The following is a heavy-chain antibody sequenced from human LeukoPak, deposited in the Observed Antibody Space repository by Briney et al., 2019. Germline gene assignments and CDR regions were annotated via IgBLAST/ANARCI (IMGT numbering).Heavy chain of an antibody. J-gene: IGHJ3*02. V-gene: IGHV4-39*07. Sequence: SETLSLTCTVSGGSISSSSYYWGWIRQPPGKGLEWIGSMYYSGSTYYNPSLKSRVTISLDTSKNQFSLKLSSVTAADTAVYYCARSPYYDFWSGLPSDAFDIWGQGTMVTVSS. CDR2: MYYSGST. CDR1: GGSISSSSYY. CDR3: ARSPYYDFWSGLPSDAFDI. D-gene: IGHD3-3*01.